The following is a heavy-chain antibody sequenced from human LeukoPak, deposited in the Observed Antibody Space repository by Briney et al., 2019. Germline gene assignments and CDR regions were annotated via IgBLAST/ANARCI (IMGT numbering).Heavy chain of an antibody. J-gene: IGHJ5*02. CDR1: GYTLTELS. CDR2: FDPEDGET. CDR3: ATASGNYDYVWGSYRYSGNWFDP. Sequence: ALVKVSCKVSGYTLTELSMHWVRQAPGKGLEWMGGFDPEDGETIYAQKFQGRVTMTEDTSTDTAYMELSSLRSEDTAVYYCATASGNYDYVWGSYRYSGNWFDPWGQGTLVTVSS. V-gene: IGHV1-24*01. D-gene: IGHD3-16*02.